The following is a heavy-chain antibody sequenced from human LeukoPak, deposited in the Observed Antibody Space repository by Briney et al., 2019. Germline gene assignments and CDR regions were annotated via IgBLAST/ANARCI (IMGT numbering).Heavy chain of an antibody. CDR3: ARHMSAAVARNNYYYHMDV. CDR2: IYPGDSDT. D-gene: IGHD6-19*01. Sequence: GESLKISCKGSGYSFTTYWIAWVRQMPGKGLEWMGIIYPGDSDTRYSPSFQGQVTMSVDKSISTAYLQWSSLKASDTAMYYCARHMSAAVARNNYYYHMDVWGKGTTVTVSS. J-gene: IGHJ6*03. CDR1: GYSFTTYW. V-gene: IGHV5-51*01.